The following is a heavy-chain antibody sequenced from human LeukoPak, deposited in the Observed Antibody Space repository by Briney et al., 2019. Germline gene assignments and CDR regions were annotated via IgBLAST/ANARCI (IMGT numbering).Heavy chain of an antibody. J-gene: IGHJ4*02. CDR2: IYYSGST. V-gene: IGHV4-59*01. CDR3: ARGYSSSWTFDY. Sequence: SETLSLTCTVSGGSISSYYWSWIRQPPGKGLEWIGYIYYSGSTTYNPSLKSRVTISVDTSKNQFSLKLSSVTAADTAVYYCARGYSSSWTFDYWGQGTLVTVSS. CDR1: GGSISSYY. D-gene: IGHD6-13*01.